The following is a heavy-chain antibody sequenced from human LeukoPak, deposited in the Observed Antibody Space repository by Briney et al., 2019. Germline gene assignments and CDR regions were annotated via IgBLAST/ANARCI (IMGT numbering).Heavy chain of an antibody. D-gene: IGHD2-8*01. CDR2: INPTGGST. CDR1: GYTFTTYY. CDR3: ARGYAGSALDY. V-gene: IGHV1-46*01. Sequence: ASVKVSCKASGYTFTTYYMHWVRQAPGQGLEWMGIINPTGGSTSYAQKFQGRVTMTRDTSTSTVYMELSSLISDDTAVYYCARGYAGSALDYWGQGTLVTVSS. J-gene: IGHJ4*02.